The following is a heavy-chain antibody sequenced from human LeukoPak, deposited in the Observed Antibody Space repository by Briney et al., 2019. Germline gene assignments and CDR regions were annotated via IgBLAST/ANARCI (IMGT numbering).Heavy chain of an antibody. CDR1: GFTFSDYY. V-gene: IGHV3-11*01. Sequence: GGSLRLSCAASGFTFSDYYMSWIRQAPGKGLEWVSYISSSGSTIYYADSVKGRFTISRDNAKNSPYLQMNSLRAEDTAVYYCARDPDYGDYGRYGMDVWGQGTTVTVSS. J-gene: IGHJ6*02. CDR2: ISSSGSTI. CDR3: ARDPDYGDYGRYGMDV. D-gene: IGHD4-17*01.